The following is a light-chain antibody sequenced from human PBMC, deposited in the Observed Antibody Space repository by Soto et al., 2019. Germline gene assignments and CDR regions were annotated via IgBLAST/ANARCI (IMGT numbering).Light chain of an antibody. J-gene: IGKJ1*01. CDR3: QQYNCYSPRT. V-gene: IGKV1-5*01. Sequence: DVQLTQAPSTLSASVGDRVTITCRASQSIGNWLAWYQQKPGKAPNLLIYDASTLENGVPSRFSGSASGTDFTLTISSLQPYDFATYYCQQYNCYSPRTFGQGTKVEFK. CDR1: QSIGNW. CDR2: DAS.